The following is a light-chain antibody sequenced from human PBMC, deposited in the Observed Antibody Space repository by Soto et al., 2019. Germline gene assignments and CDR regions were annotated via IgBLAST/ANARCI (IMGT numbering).Light chain of an antibody. CDR3: SSYTSSSTLV. CDR2: GVS. Sequence: QSALTQPASVSGSPGQSITISCTGTSSDVGGHNTVSWYQKHPDKAPQLLIFGVSLRPSAISTSFSGSKSGNTASLTISGLQPEDEADYFCSSYTSSSTLVFGGGTKLTVL. CDR1: SSDVGGHNT. V-gene: IGLV2-14*01. J-gene: IGLJ2*01.